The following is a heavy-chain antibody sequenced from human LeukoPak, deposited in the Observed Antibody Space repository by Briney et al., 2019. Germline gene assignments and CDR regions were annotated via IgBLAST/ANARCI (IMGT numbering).Heavy chain of an antibody. CDR1: GGSISSYY. CDR3: ARDQLVVVPAANNWFDP. D-gene: IGHD2-2*01. J-gene: IGHJ5*02. V-gene: IGHV4-4*07. Sequence: PSETLSLTCTVSGGSISSYYWSWIRQPAGKGLEWIGRIYTSGSTNYNPSLKSRVTMSVDTSKNQFSLKLSSVTAADTAVYYCARDQLVVVPAANNWFDPWGQGTLVTVSS. CDR2: IYTSGST.